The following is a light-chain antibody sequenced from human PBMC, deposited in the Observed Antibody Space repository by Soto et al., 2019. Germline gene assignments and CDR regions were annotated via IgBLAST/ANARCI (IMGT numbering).Light chain of an antibody. CDR3: QQYGSSPPYT. V-gene: IGKV3-20*01. CDR1: QSVSSTY. CDR2: GAS. Sequence: EIVLTQSPGTLSLSPGDGATLSCRASQSVSSTYLAWYQQKPGQAPRLLIYGASSRATGIPDRFSGSGSGTDFTLTISRPEPEDFAVYYCQQYGSSPPYTFGQGTKLEIK. J-gene: IGKJ2*01.